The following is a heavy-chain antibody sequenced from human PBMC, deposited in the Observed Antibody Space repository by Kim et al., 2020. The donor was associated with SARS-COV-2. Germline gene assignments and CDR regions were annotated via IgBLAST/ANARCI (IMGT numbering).Heavy chain of an antibody. V-gene: IGHV3-23*01. CDR2: ITGSGGNT. CDR3: AKEALYYFDT. Sequence: GGSLRLSCVASGLTFRNYAMSWVRQAPGKGLEWVSAITGSGGNTYYTGSVKGRFTISRDNSKNTLYLQMNSLRAEDTAVYYCAKEALYYFDTWGQGTLVT. D-gene: IGHD3-16*01. J-gene: IGHJ4*02. CDR1: GLTFRNYA.